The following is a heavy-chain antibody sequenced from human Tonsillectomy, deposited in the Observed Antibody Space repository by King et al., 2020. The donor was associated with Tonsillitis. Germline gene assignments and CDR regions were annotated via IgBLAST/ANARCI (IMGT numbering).Heavy chain of an antibody. CDR3: AKVRAGQPPAMIVVDY. D-gene: IGHD3-22*01. J-gene: IGHJ4*02. Sequence: VQLVESGGGLVQPGGSLRLSCAASGFNFSSSVMSWVRQAPGKGLEWVSAMSGSGISTYYADSVKGRFTIYRDNSKNTLYLQMNSLRAEDTAVYYCAKVRAGQPPAMIVVDYWGQGTLVTVSS. V-gene: IGHV3-23*04. CDR1: GFNFSSSV. CDR2: MSGSGIST.